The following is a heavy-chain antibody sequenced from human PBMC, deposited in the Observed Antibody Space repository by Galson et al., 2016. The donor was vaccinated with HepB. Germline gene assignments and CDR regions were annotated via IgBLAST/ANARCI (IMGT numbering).Heavy chain of an antibody. Sequence: SLRLSCAVSGFTFSTFGMTWVRQAPGKGLEWVSSIGADGDVTFYADSVRGRFTISRDNSNNIVSLQMDSLRVEDTAVYYCARRPCRSCIGASDGKYSFDYWGQGTLVTVSS. V-gene: IGHV3-23*01. CDR2: IGADGDVT. J-gene: IGHJ4*02. CDR3: ARRPCRSCIGASDGKYSFDY. CDR1: GFTFSTFG. D-gene: IGHD2-15*01.